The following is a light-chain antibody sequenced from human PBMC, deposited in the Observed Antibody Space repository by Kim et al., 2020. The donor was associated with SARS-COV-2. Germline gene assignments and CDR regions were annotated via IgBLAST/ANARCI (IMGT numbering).Light chain of an antibody. CDR3: QQHYYLIT. Sequence: EIVLTQSPATLSLSPGERATLSCRASQSVSSSLAWYQLKPGQAPRLLVYDASSRATGVPARFSGSGSGTDFTLTISSLEPEDFAVYYCQQHYYLITFGRGTRLEIK. J-gene: IGKJ5*01. V-gene: IGKV3-11*01. CDR1: QSVSSS. CDR2: DAS.